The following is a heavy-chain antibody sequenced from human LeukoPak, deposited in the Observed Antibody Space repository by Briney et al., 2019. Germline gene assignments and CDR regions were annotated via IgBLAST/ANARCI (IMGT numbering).Heavy chain of an antibody. Sequence: GGSLRLSCAASGFTFSSYAMSWVRQAPGKGLEWVSVIYSGGSTYYVDSVKGRFTISRDNSKNTLYLQMNSLRAEDTAVYYCARDPHGSGYSIHFDYWGQGTLVTVSS. CDR1: GFTFSSYA. CDR2: IYSGGST. CDR3: ARDPHGSGYSIHFDY. V-gene: IGHV3-66*01. D-gene: IGHD5-12*01. J-gene: IGHJ4*02.